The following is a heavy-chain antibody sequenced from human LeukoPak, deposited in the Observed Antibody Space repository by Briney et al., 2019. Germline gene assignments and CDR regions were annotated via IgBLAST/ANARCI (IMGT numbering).Heavy chain of an antibody. CDR1: GYTFTNFG. Sequence: ASVKVSCKASGYTFTNFGISWVRQAPGQGLEWMGWISVYKGDTNYAQILQGRVTMTTDTSTRTAYMELRSLRSDDTAVYYCARAGGWARGDYKADAFGIWGQGTMVTVSS. CDR2: ISVYKGDT. J-gene: IGHJ3*02. CDR3: ARAGGWARGDYKADAFGI. V-gene: IGHV1-18*01. D-gene: IGHD6-19*01.